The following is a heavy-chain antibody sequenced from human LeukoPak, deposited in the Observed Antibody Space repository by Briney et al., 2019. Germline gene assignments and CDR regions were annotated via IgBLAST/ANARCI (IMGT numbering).Heavy chain of an antibody. D-gene: IGHD4-4*01. CDR3: ARAYSNYWSNWFDP. Sequence: QPSETLSLTCAVYGGSFSGYYWSWIRQPPGKGLEWIGYIYYSGSTNYNPSLKSRVTISVDTSKNQFSLKLSSVTAADTAVYYCARAYSNYWSNWFDPWGQGTLVTVSS. CDR1: GGSFSGYY. CDR2: IYYSGST. J-gene: IGHJ5*02. V-gene: IGHV4-59*01.